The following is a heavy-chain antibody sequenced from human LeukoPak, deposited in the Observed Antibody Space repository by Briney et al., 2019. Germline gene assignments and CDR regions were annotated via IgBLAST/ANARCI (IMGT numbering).Heavy chain of an antibody. CDR2: ISGSGGST. Sequence: GGSLTLFCAASRFTFNTYAMSWVRQAPGKGLKWVSAISGSGGSTYYADSETGRFTISRDNSKNTLYLQMNSLRAEDTAVYYCAKDGLVWFGELNWGQGTLVTVSS. CDR1: RFTFNTYA. V-gene: IGHV3-23*01. D-gene: IGHD3-10*01. J-gene: IGHJ4*02. CDR3: AKDGLVWFGELN.